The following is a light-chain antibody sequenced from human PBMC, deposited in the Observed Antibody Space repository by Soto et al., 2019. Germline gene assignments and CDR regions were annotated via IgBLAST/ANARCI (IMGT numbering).Light chain of an antibody. CDR3: CSYANSSTYV. CDR1: SSDVGRYNL. Sequence: QSALTQPASVSGSPGQSITISCTGTSSDVGRYNLVSWYQQHPGKAPKLMIYEGSKRPSGVSNRFSGSKSGNTASLTISGLQAEDEAEYYCCSYANSSTYVFGTGTKLTVL. CDR2: EGS. V-gene: IGLV2-23*01. J-gene: IGLJ1*01.